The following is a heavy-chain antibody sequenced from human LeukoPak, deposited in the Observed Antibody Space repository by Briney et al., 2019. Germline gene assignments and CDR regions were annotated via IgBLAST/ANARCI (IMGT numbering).Heavy chain of an antibody. J-gene: IGHJ4*02. CDR2: IYYSGST. D-gene: IGHD5-18*01. CDR1: GGAISSYY. V-gene: IGHV4-59*08. Sequence: PSETLSLTCTVSGGAISSYYWSWVRQPPGKGLEWVGYIYYSGSTNYNPSLKSRVTISVDTSKNKFSLKLRSVTAANTAVYYCAGRGYSYGYFDYWGQGTLVTVSS. CDR3: AGRGYSYGYFDY.